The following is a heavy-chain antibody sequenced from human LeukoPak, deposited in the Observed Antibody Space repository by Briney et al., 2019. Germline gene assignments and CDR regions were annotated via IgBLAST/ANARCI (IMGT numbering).Heavy chain of an antibody. CDR3: ARDQDFWSGYYLNYGMDV. CDR2: IIPIFGTA. Sequence: GASVKVSCTASGGTFSSYAISWVRQAPGQGLEWMGGIIPIFGTANYAQKFQGRVTITADESTSTAYMELSSLRSEDTAVYYCARDQDFWSGYYLNYGMDVWGQGTTVTVSS. J-gene: IGHJ6*02. CDR1: GGTFSSYA. D-gene: IGHD3-3*01. V-gene: IGHV1-69*13.